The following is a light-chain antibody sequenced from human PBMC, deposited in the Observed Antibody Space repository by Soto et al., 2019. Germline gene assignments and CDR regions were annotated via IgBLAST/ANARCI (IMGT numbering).Light chain of an antibody. V-gene: IGKV3-20*01. CDR1: QSVSSNY. CDR2: GAS. J-gene: IGKJ1*01. Sequence: EIVLTQSPGTLSLSPGERATLSCRASQSVSSNYLAWYQQKPGQAPRLLISGASSRATGIPERFSGSVSGTDFTLTISRLEPEDVAVYYCQQYGSSPRTLGQGTKVEIK. CDR3: QQYGSSPRT.